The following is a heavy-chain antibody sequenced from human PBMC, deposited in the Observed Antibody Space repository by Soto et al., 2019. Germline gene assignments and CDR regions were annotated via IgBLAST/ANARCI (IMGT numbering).Heavy chain of an antibody. J-gene: IGHJ4*01. V-gene: IGHV4-59*01. CDR1: GGSIISYY. D-gene: IGHD1-26*01. Sequence: PSETLSLTCTVSGGSIISYYWSWILQPPGKGLEWIGYISYSGSTNYNPSLKSRATISVDTSKTQFSLRLNSVTAADTAMYYCTRSAGRYGSYPGWGQGTLVTVSS. CDR2: ISYSGST. CDR3: TRSAGRYGSYPG.